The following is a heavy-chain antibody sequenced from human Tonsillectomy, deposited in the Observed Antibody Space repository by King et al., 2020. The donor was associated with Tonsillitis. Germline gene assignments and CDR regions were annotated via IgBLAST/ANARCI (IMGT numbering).Heavy chain of an antibody. CDR1: GGSFSSYV. J-gene: IGHJ6*03. V-gene: IGHV1-69*01. D-gene: IGHD2-2*01. CDR2: IVPISSTV. CDR3: ARVMCCGSNVCYGDYYYHVDV. Sequence: VQLVESGAEVKKPGSSVKFSCKASGGSFSSYVFSWVRQAPGRGLQWMGGIVPISSTVHYAQQFQGRVTITADEFTSTAYMELSSLRSEDTAIYYCARVMCCGSNVCYGDYYYHVDVWGNGPTVTVSS.